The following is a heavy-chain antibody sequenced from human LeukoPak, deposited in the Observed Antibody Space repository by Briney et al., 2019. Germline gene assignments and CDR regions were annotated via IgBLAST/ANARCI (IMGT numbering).Heavy chain of an antibody. CDR3: ARDSGAMVRGVLKPNFDY. CDR1: GYTFTSYG. V-gene: IGHV1-18*01. Sequence: GASVKVSCKASGYTFTSYGISWVRQAPGQGLEWMGWISAYNGNTNYAQKLQGGVTMTTDTSTSTAYMELRSLRSDDTAVYYCARDSGAMVRGVLKPNFDYWGQGTLVTVSS. J-gene: IGHJ4*02. CDR2: ISAYNGNT. D-gene: IGHD3-10*01.